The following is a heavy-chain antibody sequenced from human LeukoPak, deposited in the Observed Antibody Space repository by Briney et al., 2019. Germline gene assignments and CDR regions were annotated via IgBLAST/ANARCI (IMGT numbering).Heavy chain of an antibody. D-gene: IGHD2-2*01. CDR3: ARDGSRYCSSTSCLGHFDY. J-gene: IGHJ4*02. CDR2: ISYDGSNK. V-gene: IGHV3-30-3*01. CDR1: GFTFSSYA. Sequence: GGSLRLSCAASGFTFSSYAMHWVRQAPGKGLEWVAVISYDGSNKYYADSVKGRFTISRDNAKNSLYLQMNSLRAEDTAVYYCARDGSRYCSSTSCLGHFDYWGQGTLVTVS.